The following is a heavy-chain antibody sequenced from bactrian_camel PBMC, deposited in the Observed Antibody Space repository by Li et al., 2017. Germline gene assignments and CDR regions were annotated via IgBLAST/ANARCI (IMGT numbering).Heavy chain of an antibody. CDR2: ITSAGTT. CDR1: ESTYDRGYC. CDR3: AAVAFDCPVRWTTPNFFDY. Sequence: HVQLVESGGGSVQDGGSLSLSCAASESTYDRGYCMAWFRQASGKEREGVATITSAGTTTYADSVKGRFTISSDNANNTLYLQMDSLKPDDSGVYYCAAVAFDCPVRWTTPNFFDYWGQGTQVTVS. J-gene: IGHJ6*01. V-gene: IGHV3S55*01. D-gene: IGHD2*01.